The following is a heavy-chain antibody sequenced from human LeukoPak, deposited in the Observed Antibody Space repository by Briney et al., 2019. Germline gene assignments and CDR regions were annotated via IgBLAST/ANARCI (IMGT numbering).Heavy chain of an antibody. D-gene: IGHD2-15*01. CDR1: RGFFSSYY. Sequence: SESLSLTCSVSRGFFSSYYWSWVRQPAGKGLEWIGRIHSSGSTNYIHSLKSRLTISLDKSRNHFSLTLTSVTAADTATYYCARESSAYPADSWGQGTLVTVSS. V-gene: IGHV4-4*07. CDR2: IHSSGST. J-gene: IGHJ5*01. CDR3: ARESSAYPADS.